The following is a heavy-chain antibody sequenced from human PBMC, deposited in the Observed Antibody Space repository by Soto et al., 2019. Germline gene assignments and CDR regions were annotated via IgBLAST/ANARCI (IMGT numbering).Heavy chain of an antibody. CDR3: AKALGELSPESYDY. V-gene: IGHV3-30*18. CDR2: NSYDGSNK. J-gene: IGHJ4*02. D-gene: IGHD3-16*02. Sequence: QVQLVESGGGVVQPGRSLRLSCAASGFSFSSFGMQWVGQAPGKGLEWVAFNSYDGSNKYYADSVKGRFTISRDSSEKTLYLQMNSLRPEDTAVYYCAKALGELSPESYDYWGQGTLVTVSS. CDR1: GFSFSSFG.